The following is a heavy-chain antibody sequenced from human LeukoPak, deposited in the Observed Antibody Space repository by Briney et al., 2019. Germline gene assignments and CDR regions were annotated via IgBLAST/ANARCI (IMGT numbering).Heavy chain of an antibody. CDR3: AARYSYGPDXFDI. Sequence: SETLSLTCTVSGGSISSYYWSWIRQPPGKGLEWIGYIYYSGSTNYNPSLKSRVTISVDTSKNQFSLKLSSVTAADTAVYYCAARYSYGPDXFDIWGXXTMVTVSX. J-gene: IGHJ3*02. CDR2: IYYSGST. V-gene: IGHV4-59*01. CDR1: GGSISSYY. D-gene: IGHD5-18*01.